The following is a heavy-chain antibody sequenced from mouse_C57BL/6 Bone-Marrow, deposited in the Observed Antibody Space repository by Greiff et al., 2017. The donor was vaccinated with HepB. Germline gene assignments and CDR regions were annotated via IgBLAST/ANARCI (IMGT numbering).Heavy chain of an antibody. V-gene: IGHV1-15*01. Sequence: QVQLQQSGAELVRPGASVTLSCKASGYTFTDYEMHWVKQTPVHGLEWIGAIDPETGGTAYNQKFKGKAILTADKSSSTAYMELRSLTSEDSAVYYCTRSANYYGLVPYWGQGTLVTVSA. CDR1: GYTFTDYE. D-gene: IGHD1-2*01. J-gene: IGHJ3*01. CDR2: IDPETGGT. CDR3: TRSANYYGLVPY.